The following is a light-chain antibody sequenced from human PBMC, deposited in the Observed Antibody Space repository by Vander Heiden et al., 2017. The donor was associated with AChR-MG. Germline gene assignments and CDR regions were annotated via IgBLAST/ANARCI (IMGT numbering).Light chain of an antibody. Sequence: EIVMPQSPATLSVSPGERATLSCRASQSVSNNLAWYQQKPGQAPRLLIYGASTRATGIPARFSGSGSGTEFTLTISSLQSEDFAVYYCQQYNNWPPWTFGQRTKVEIK. CDR1: QSVSNN. CDR3: QQYNNWPPWT. J-gene: IGKJ1*01. CDR2: GAS. V-gene: IGKV3-15*01.